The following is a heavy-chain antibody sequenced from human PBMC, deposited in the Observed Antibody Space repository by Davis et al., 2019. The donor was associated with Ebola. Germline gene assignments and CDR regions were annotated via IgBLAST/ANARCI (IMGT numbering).Heavy chain of an antibody. V-gene: IGHV4-59*08. CDR1: GGSISNYY. CDR3: ARLRRDAFDI. Sequence: MPSETLSLTCTVSGGSISNYYWNWIRQPPEKGLEWIGYSSYSGNTNYNPSLRSRVAISIDTSKNQFSLKLSSVTAADTAVYYCARLRRDAFDIWGQGTMVTVSS. CDR2: SSYSGNT. J-gene: IGHJ3*02.